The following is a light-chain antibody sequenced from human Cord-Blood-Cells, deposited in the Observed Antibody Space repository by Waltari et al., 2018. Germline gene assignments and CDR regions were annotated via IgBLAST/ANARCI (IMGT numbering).Light chain of an antibody. Sequence: IQMTQSPSSLSASVRDRVTITCRASQSISSYLNGYQQKPGKAPKLLIYAASSLQSGVPSRFSGSGSGTDFTLTISSLQREDFSTDYCQQSYSTPRTVGQGTKVEIK. V-gene: IGKV1-39*01. J-gene: IGKJ1*01. CDR3: QQSYSTPRT. CDR1: QSISSY. CDR2: AAS.